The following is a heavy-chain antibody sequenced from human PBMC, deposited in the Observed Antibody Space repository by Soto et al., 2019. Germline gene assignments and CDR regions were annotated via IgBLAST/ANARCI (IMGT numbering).Heavy chain of an antibody. J-gene: IGHJ4*02. CDR1: GGSTSSDNY. D-gene: IGHD3-16*01. CDR2: IYYSGNT. Sequence: QVQLQESGPGLVKPSQTLSLTCTVSGGSTSSDNYWSWIRQPPGKGLEWIGHIYYSGNTYYNPSPKRRLVISIDTSKNQLSLKLSSVTDADTAVYFCAREGGESSDGLYYFDSWGQGSLVTVSS. CDR3: AREGGESSDGLYYFDS. V-gene: IGHV4-30-4*01.